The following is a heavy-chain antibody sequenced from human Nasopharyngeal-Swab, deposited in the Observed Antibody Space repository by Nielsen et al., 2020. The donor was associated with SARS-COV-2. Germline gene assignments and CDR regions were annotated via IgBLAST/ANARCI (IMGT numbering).Heavy chain of an antibody. V-gene: IGHV4-39*01. J-gene: IGHJ5*02. CDR2: IYYSGST. Sequence: SETLSLTCTVSGGSISSGGYYWGWIRQPPGKGLEWIGSIYYSGSTYYNPSLKSRVTISVDTSKNQFSLKLSSVTAADTAVYYCARLSRGYYDILTGYSSPAGFDPWGQGTLVTVSS. D-gene: IGHD3-9*01. CDR3: ARLSRGYYDILTGYSSPAGFDP. CDR1: GGSISSGGYY.